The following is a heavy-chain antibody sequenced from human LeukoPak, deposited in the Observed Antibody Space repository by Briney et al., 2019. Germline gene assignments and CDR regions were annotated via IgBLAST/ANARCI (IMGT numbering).Heavy chain of an antibody. J-gene: IGHJ6*03. CDR2: ISSSSSYI. Sequence: GGSLRLSCAASGFSFSTYSMNWVRQAPGKGLEWVSSISSSSSYIYYADSVKGRFTISRDNAKKSVYLQMNSLRAEDTAVYYCARAYSERYGLGYYYMDVWGKGTTVTISS. V-gene: IGHV3-21*01. CDR3: ARAYSERYGLGYYYMDV. D-gene: IGHD1-26*01. CDR1: GFSFSTYS.